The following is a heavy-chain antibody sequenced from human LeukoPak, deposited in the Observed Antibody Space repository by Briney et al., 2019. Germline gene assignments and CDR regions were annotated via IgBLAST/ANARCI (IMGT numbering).Heavy chain of an antibody. V-gene: IGHV5-51*01. CDR2: IYPGDSDT. Sequence: GESLKISCKGSGYIFSTYLIGWVRQEPGKGLEWMGIIYPGDSDTRYSPSFQGHVTISADKSISTAYLQWSSLKASDTAMYYCARHARYCSSTSCFPHAFDIWGQGTMVTVSS. J-gene: IGHJ3*02. CDR3: ARHARYCSSTSCFPHAFDI. D-gene: IGHD2-2*01. CDR1: GYIFSTYL.